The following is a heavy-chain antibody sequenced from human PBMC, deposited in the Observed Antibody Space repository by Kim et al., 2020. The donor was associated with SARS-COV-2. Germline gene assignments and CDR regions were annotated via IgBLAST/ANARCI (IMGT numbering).Heavy chain of an antibody. CDR1: GGSISSGSYY. J-gene: IGHJ4*02. CDR2: IYTSGST. D-gene: IGHD3-10*01. V-gene: IGHV4-61*02. Sequence: SETLSLTCTVSGGSISSGSYYWSWIRQPAGKGLEWIGRIYTSGSTNYNPSLKSRVTISVDTSKNQFSLKLSSVTAADTAVYYCARADGIYYGSGSYSYWGQGTLVTVSS. CDR3: ARADGIYYGSGSYSY.